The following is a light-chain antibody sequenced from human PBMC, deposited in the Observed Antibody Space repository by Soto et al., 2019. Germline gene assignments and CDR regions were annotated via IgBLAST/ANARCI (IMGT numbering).Light chain of an antibody. J-gene: IGKJ5*01. CDR1: QSVSSN. V-gene: IGKV3-15*01. Sequence: EIVMTQSPATLSVSPGERATLSCRASQSVSSNLAWYQQKPGQAPRLLIFSASTRATGVPARFSGTGSGTEFTLTISSLQSEDFAVYYCQQYKNWPPITFGQGTRLEIK. CDR3: QQYKNWPPIT. CDR2: SAS.